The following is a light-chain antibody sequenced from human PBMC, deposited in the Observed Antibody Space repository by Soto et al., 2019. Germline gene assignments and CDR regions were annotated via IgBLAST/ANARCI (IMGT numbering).Light chain of an antibody. CDR2: WAS. CDR1: QSVLYSSNNINY. CDR3: QQYYSVPYT. J-gene: IGKJ2*01. V-gene: IGKV4-1*01. Sequence: DIVMTQSPDSLAVSLGERATVNCKSGQSVLYSSNNINYLAWYQQKPGQPPRLLIYWASTRESGVPDRFSGSGSGTDFTLTIDSLQAEDVAVYYCQQYYSVPYTFGQGTKLEIK.